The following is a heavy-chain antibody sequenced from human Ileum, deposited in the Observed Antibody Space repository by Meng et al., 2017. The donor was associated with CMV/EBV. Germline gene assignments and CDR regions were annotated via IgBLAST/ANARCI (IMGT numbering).Heavy chain of an antibody. D-gene: IGHD2-2*02. CDR3: ARGSRVVPAAISSWFDP. J-gene: IGHJ5*02. CDR2: MNPNSGNT. V-gene: IGHV1-8*01. CDR1: YTFPIYA. Sequence: YTFPIYALTWVRQATGQGLEWMGWMNPNSGNTGYAQKFQGRVTMTRNTSISTAYMELSSLRSEDTAVYYCARGSRVVPAAISSWFDPWGQGTLVTVSS.